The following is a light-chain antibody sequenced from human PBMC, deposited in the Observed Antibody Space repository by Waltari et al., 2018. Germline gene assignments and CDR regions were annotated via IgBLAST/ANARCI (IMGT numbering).Light chain of an antibody. V-gene: IGKV1-39*01. Sequence: DIQMTQSPSSLSASVGNRVTIPCRASPSISSYLNWYQQKPGKAPKLLIYAASSLQSGVPSRFSGSGSGTDFTLTISSLQPEDFATYYCQQSYSTPRTFGQGTKVEIK. CDR3: QQSYSTPRT. J-gene: IGKJ1*01. CDR2: AAS. CDR1: PSISSY.